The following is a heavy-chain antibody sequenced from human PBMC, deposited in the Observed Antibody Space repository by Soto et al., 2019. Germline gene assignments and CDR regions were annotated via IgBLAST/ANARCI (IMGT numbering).Heavy chain of an antibody. Sequence: QITLKEAGPTLAEPTQTLTLTCTFAGFSLDTRTAGVGWIRQPPGKALGGVGIIYWDNDRRYRPSPTSRLAITQDTSKNQVVLTMTTLDPVDTGTYYFAHIIIPYGGVTGLDAFAFWGQGTMVTVSS. D-gene: IGHD3-16*01. CDR2: IYWDNDR. J-gene: IGHJ3*01. V-gene: IGHV2-5*02. CDR1: GFSLDTRTAG. CDR3: AHIIIPYGGVTGLDAFAF.